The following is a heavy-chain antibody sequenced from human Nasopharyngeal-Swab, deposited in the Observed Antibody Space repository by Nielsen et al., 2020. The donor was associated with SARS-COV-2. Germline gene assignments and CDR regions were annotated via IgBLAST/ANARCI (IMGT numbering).Heavy chain of an antibody. Sequence: GESLKISCLASGFTFSTYGMHWVRQAPGKGLEWVAVISYDGSRIYSADFVKGRFIISRDNSKNTLFLQMNSLRPEDTAVYYCAKQWVSMGIEVAANDNWGQGTLVTVSS. J-gene: IGHJ4*02. D-gene: IGHD6-19*01. CDR1: GFTFSTYG. CDR2: ISYDGSRI. CDR3: AKQWVSMGIEVAANDN. V-gene: IGHV3-30*18.